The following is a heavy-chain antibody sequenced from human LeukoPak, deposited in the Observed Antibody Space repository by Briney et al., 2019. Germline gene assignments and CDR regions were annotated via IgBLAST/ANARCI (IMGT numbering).Heavy chain of an antibody. J-gene: IGHJ3*02. CDR3: ARHVTISGPYDASDI. CDR2: IYYSGGT. D-gene: IGHD5-24*01. CDR1: GDSISSYY. Sequence: PSETLSLTCTVSGDSISSYYWSWIRQPPGKGLEWIGYIYYSGGTDYNPSLKSRVTVSVDTSKNQFSLKLRSVTAAATAVYYCARHVTISGPYDASDIWGQGTMVTVSP. V-gene: IGHV4-59*08.